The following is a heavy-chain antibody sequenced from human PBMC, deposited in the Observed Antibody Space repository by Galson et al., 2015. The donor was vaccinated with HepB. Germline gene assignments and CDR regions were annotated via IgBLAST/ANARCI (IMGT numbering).Heavy chain of an antibody. Sequence: QVQLQESGPGLVKPSETLSLTCTVSGGSISSYYWSWIRQPPGKGLEWIGYIYYSGSTNYNPSLKSRVTISVDTSKNQFSLKLSSVTAADTAVYYCARQSSPYCSGGSCYGWWFDPWGQGTLVTVSS. CDR1: GGSISSYY. CDR3: ARQSSPYCSGGSCYGWWFDP. V-gene: IGHV4-59*08. CDR2: IYYSGST. D-gene: IGHD2-15*01. J-gene: IGHJ5*02.